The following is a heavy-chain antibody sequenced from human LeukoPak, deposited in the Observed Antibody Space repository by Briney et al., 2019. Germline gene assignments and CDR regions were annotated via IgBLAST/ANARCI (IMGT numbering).Heavy chain of an antibody. CDR1: GFTFSNAW. V-gene: IGHV3-53*01. Sequence: GGSLRLSCAASGFTFSNAWMSWVRRAPGKGLEWVSVIYSSGNTYYADSVKGRFTISRDNSKNTLYLQVNSLRADDTAVYFCARDFGERDDYWGQGTLVTVSS. D-gene: IGHD3-10*01. J-gene: IGHJ4*02. CDR2: IYSSGNT. CDR3: ARDFGERDDY.